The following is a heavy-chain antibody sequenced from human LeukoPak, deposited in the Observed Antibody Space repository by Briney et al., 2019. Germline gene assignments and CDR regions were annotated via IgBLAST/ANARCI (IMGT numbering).Heavy chain of an antibody. CDR1: GFTFTNHA. D-gene: IGHD3-9*01. V-gene: IGHV3-64*01. CDR2: ISGNGGST. CDR3: ARAGVVRYVAWLINYYMDV. Sequence: GGSLRLSCAASGFTFTNHAMQWVRQAPGKGLEYVSAISGNGGSTYYANSVKGRFIISRDNSKNTVYLQMGSLRPEDMAVYYCARAGVVRYVAWLINYYMDVWGKGTTVTVSS. J-gene: IGHJ6*03.